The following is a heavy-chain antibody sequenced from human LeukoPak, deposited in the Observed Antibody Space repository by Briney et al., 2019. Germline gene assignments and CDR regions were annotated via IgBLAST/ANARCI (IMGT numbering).Heavy chain of an antibody. V-gene: IGHV3-7*02. Sequence: PGGSLRLSCAASGFIFSSYWMSWVRQAPGEGLEWVANVNQDGSDKYYLDSVKGRFTISRDNTENSLYLQMNSLRAEDTAVYYCARSAEWELLHFDYWGQGTLVTVSS. D-gene: IGHD1-26*01. CDR1: GFIFSSYW. J-gene: IGHJ4*02. CDR3: ARSAEWELLHFDY. CDR2: VNQDGSDK.